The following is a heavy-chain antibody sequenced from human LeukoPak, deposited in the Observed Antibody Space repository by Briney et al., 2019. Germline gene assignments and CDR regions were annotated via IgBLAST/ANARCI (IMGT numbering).Heavy chain of an antibody. CDR1: GGSFSGYY. D-gene: IGHD6-13*01. CDR2: INHTGST. J-gene: IGHJ1*01. V-gene: IGHV4-34*01. CDR3: ARVRQQLAQPNPDRRGGKYFQH. Sequence: SETLSLTCAVYGGSFSGYYWSWIRQPPGKGLEWIGEINHTGSTNYNTSLKSRVTLSVDTSKNQFSLKLSSVTAADTAVYYCARVRQQLAQPNPDRRGGKYFQHWGQGTLVTVSS.